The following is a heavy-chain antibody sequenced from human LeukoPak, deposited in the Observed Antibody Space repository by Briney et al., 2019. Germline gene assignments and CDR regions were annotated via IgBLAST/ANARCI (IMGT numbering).Heavy chain of an antibody. J-gene: IGHJ6*03. Sequence: PSQTLSLTCTVSGGSISSGSYYWSWIRQPAGKGLEWIGRIYTSGSTNYNPSLKSRVTISVDTSKNQFSLKLSSVTAADTAVYYCARDRRSSSPYYYYYMDVWGKGTTVTVSS. V-gene: IGHV4-61*02. CDR2: IYTSGST. CDR3: ARDRRSSSPYYYYYMDV. D-gene: IGHD6-6*01. CDR1: GGSISSGSYY.